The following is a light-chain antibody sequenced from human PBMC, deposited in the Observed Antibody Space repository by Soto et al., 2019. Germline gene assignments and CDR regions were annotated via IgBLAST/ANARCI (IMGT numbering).Light chain of an antibody. CDR2: AAS. CDR1: QSISSY. V-gene: IGKV1-39*01. Sequence: IQMTQSPSSLSASVVDRFTITFLASQSISSYLNWYQQKPGKAPKLLIYAASSLQSGVPSRFSGSGSGTDFTLTISRLEPEDFAVYYCQQYGSSPWTFGQGTKVDIK. J-gene: IGKJ1*01. CDR3: QQYGSSPWT.